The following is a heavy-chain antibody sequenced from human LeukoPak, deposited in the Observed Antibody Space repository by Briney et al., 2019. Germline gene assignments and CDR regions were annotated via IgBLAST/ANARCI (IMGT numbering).Heavy chain of an antibody. D-gene: IGHD6-19*01. CDR3: ARRGSGWSREFDY. CDR2: IYYSGST. Sequence: SEALSLTCTVSGGSISSSSYYWGWIRQPPGKGLEWIGSIYYSGSTYYNPSLKGRVTISVDTSKSQFSLKLNSVTAADTAVYYCARRGSGWSREFDYWGQGTLVTVSS. CDR1: GGSISSSSYY. V-gene: IGHV4-39*01. J-gene: IGHJ4*02.